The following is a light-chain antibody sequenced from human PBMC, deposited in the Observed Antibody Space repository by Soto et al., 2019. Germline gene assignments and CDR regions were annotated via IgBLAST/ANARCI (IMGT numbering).Light chain of an antibody. Sequence: IRMTQSPSSLSASTGDRVTINCRSSQGISSYLAWYQQKPGKAPKLLIYAAYTLQSGVTSRFSGSGSGTDFTITISSLQPEDFANYYCQPSYSTPLTVGGVTKVEIK. CDR2: AAY. CDR3: QPSYSTPLT. J-gene: IGKJ4*01. V-gene: IGKV1-8*01. CDR1: QGISSY.